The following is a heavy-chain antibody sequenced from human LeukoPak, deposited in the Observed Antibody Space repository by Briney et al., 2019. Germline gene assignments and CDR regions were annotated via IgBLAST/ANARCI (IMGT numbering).Heavy chain of an antibody. J-gene: IGHJ3*02. CDR1: GGSISYYY. Sequence: SETLSLTCTVSGGSISYYYWSWIRQSPGKGLERMGYIFYSGSTNYNPSLKSRVTISVDTSKNQFSLKLSSVTAADTAVYYCARDRGTYGDNAFDIWGQGTMVTVSS. V-gene: IGHV4-59*01. CDR3: ARDRGTYGDNAFDI. CDR2: IFYSGST. D-gene: IGHD4-17*01.